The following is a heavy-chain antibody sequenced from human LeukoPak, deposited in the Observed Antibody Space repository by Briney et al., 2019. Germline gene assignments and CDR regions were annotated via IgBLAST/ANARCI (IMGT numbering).Heavy chain of an antibody. CDR3: ARDPTDYYDSSGYLDY. D-gene: IGHD3-22*01. Sequence: GGSLRLSCAASGFTFSSYSMNWVRQAPGKGLEWVSSISSSSSYIYYADSVKGRFTISRDNAKNSLYLQMNSLRAEDTVVYYCARDPTDYYDSSGYLDYWGQGTLVTVSS. V-gene: IGHV3-21*01. CDR1: GFTFSSYS. J-gene: IGHJ4*02. CDR2: ISSSSSYI.